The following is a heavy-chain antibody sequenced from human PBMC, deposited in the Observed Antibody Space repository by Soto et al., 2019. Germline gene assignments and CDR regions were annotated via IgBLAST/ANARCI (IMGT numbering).Heavy chain of an antibody. CDR2: ISYDGSNK. V-gene: IGHV3-30*18. Sequence: ESGGGVVQPGRSLRLSCAASGFTFSSYGMHWVRQAPGKGLEWVAVISYDGSNKYYADSVKGRFTISRDNSKNTLYLQMNSLRAEDTAVYYCAKEELAAAGMDYWGQGTLVTVSS. D-gene: IGHD6-13*01. J-gene: IGHJ4*02. CDR3: AKEELAAAGMDY. CDR1: GFTFSSYG.